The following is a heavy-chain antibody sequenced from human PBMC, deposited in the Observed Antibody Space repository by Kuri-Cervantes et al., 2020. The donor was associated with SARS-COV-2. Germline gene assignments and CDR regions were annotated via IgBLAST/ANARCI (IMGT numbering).Heavy chain of an antibody. CDR2: IYSDGSST. Sequence: GESLKISCAASGFTFRCYWLHWVRQAPGKGLVWVSRIYSDGSSTSYADSVKGRFTISRYNAKNTLYLQMNSLRAEDTAVYYCARVPSITMVRGANSYGMDVWGQGTTVTVSS. CDR1: GFTFRCYW. V-gene: IGHV3-74*01. D-gene: IGHD3-10*01. CDR3: ARVPSITMVRGANSYGMDV. J-gene: IGHJ6*02.